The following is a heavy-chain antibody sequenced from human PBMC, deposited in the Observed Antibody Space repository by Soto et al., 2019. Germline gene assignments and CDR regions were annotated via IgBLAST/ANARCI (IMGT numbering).Heavy chain of an antibody. CDR3: ARGRYCLTGRCFPNWFDS. D-gene: IGHD2-15*01. V-gene: IGHV4-30-4*01. CDR2: IYKSATT. J-gene: IGHJ5*01. Sequence: PWETLSLTCSVSGDSISSVDYFWAWIRQPPGQALEYIGYIYKSATTYYNPSFESRVAISLDTSKSQFSLNVTSVTAADTAVYFCARGRYCLTGRCFPNWFDSWGQGTQVTVSS. CDR1: GDSISSVDYF.